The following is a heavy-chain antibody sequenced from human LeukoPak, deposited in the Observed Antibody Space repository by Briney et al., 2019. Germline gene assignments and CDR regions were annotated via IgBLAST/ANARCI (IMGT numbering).Heavy chain of an antibody. D-gene: IGHD2-21*01. Sequence: SGGSLILSCAASGFTFSSYDMHWVRQATGKGLEWVSAIGTAGDTYYPGSVKGRFTISRENAKNSLYLQMNSLRAGETAVYYCARASTVDSSLDYWGQGTLVTVSS. CDR2: IGTAGDT. J-gene: IGHJ4*02. CDR3: ARASTVDSSLDY. CDR1: GFTFSSYD. V-gene: IGHV3-13*01.